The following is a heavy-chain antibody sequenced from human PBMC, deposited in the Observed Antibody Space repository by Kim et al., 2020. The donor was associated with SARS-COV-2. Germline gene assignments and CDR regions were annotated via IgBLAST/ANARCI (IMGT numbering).Heavy chain of an antibody. D-gene: IGHD3-10*01. Sequence: SVKVSCKASGGTFSSYAISWVRQAPGQGLEWMGGIIPIFGTANYAQKFQGRVTITADESTSTAYMELSSLRSEDTAVYYCAGLWSRGLFPGYYYMDVWGKGAPGTVSS. CDR1: GGTFSSYA. V-gene: IGHV1-69*13. J-gene: IGHJ6*03. CDR3: AGLWSRGLFPGYYYMDV. CDR2: IIPIFGTA.